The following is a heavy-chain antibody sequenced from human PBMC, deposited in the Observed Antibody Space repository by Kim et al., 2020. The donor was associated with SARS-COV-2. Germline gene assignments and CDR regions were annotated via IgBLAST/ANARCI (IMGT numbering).Heavy chain of an antibody. D-gene: IGHD3-10*01. J-gene: IGHJ3*02. Sequence: SETLSLTCAVYGGSFSGYYWSWIRQPPGKGLEWIGEINHSGSTNYNPSLKSRVTISVDTSKNQFSLKLSSVTAADTAVYYCVRDRGGMAFDIWGQGTMVT. CDR1: GGSFSGYY. V-gene: IGHV4-34*01. CDR2: INHSGST. CDR3: VRDRGGMAFDI.